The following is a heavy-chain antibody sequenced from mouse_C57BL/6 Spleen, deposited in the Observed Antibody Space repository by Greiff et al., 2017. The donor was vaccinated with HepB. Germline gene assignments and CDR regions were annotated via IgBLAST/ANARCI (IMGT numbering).Heavy chain of an antibody. CDR3: ARREYDYPYWYFDV. D-gene: IGHD2-4*01. J-gene: IGHJ1*03. Sequence: QVQLQQSGTELVKPGASVKLSCKASGYTFTSYWMHWVKQRPGQGLEWIGNINPSNGGTNYNEKFKSKATLTVDKSSRTAYMQLSSLTSEDSAVYYCARREYDYPYWYFDVWGTGTTVTVAS. CDR2: INPSNGGT. V-gene: IGHV1-53*01. CDR1: GYTFTSYW.